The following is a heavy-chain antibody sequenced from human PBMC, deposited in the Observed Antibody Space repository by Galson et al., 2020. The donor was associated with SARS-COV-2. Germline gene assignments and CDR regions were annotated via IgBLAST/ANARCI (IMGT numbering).Heavy chain of an antibody. J-gene: IGHJ4*02. CDR3: ARGLASPSSAVYFDY. CDR2: LYSGGNT. Sequence: TGGSLSLSCAPSGFIISDNYMNWVRQAPGKGLEWVSVLYSGGNTYYADSVKGRFTISRDNSKNKLYLQMNGLRPEDTAVYYCARGLASPSSAVYFDYWGQGNVVTVSS. D-gene: IGHD6-6*01. CDR1: GFIISDNY. V-gene: IGHV3-66*01.